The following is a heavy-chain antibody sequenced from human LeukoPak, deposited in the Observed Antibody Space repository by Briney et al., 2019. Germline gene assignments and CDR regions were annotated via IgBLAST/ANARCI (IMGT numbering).Heavy chain of an antibody. J-gene: IGHJ4*02. CDR1: GGSIRSYY. V-gene: IGHV4-59*01. D-gene: IGHD1-26*01. CDR2: IYYSGST. CDR3: ARKLNSGTYYHFDY. Sequence: SETLSLTCTVSGGSIRSYYWSWIRQPPGKGLEWIAYIYYSGSTNYNPSLKSRVTISVDTSKNQFSLKLSSVTAADTAVYYCARKLNSGTYYHFDYWGQGTLATVSS.